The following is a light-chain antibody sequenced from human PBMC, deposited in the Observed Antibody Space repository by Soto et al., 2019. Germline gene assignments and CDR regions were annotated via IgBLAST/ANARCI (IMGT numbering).Light chain of an antibody. CDR3: TSFSSTTSLYV. Sequence: QSVLTQPASVSGSLGQSITISCTGTGSDIAAYNYISWYQQLPGKAPKLMIYQVTIRPSGISNRFSGSKSGNTASLTISGLQAEDEADYYCTSFSSTTSLYVFGTGTKVTVL. CDR1: GSDIAAYNY. V-gene: IGLV2-14*01. CDR2: QVT. J-gene: IGLJ1*01.